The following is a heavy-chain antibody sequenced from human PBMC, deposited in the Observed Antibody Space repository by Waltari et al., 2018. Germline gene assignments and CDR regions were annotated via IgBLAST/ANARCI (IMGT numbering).Heavy chain of an antibody. J-gene: IGHJ4*02. CDR3: AKERGSYIVATKGHDY. Sequence: EVQLLESGGGLVQPGGSLRLSCAASGFTFSSYAMSWVRQAPGKGLEWVSAISGSGGSTDYADSVKGRFTISRDNSKNTRYLQMNSLRAEDTAVYYCAKERGSYIVATKGHDYWGQGTLVTVSS. CDR2: ISGSGGST. CDR1: GFTFSSYA. D-gene: IGHD5-12*01. V-gene: IGHV3-23*01.